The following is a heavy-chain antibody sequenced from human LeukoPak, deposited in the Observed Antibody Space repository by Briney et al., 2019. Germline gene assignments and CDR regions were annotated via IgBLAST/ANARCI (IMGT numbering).Heavy chain of an antibody. D-gene: IGHD4-17*01. J-gene: IGHJ4*02. CDR3: ARATRPANDYGDYFDY. V-gene: IGHV4-31*03. CDR2: IYYSGNT. Sequence: TLSLTCTFAGASISSGGYYCSWIPQHPGKGLEWISYIYYSGNTYYTPSLKSRVTISVDTSKNQFSLKLSFVTAADTAVYYCARATRPANDYGDYFDYWGQGTLVTVSS. CDR1: GASISSGGYY.